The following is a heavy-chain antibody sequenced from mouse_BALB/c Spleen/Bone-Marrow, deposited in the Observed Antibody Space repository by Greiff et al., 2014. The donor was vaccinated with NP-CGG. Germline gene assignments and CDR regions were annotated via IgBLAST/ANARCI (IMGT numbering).Heavy chain of an antibody. V-gene: IGHV1-9*01. J-gene: IGHJ1*01. CDR2: ILPGSGST. CDR3: ARCRDWYFDV. CDR1: GYTFSSYW. Sequence: QVQLQQPGAELMKPGASVKISCKATGYTFSSYWIEWVKQRPGHGLEWIGEILPGSGSTNYNEKFKGKARFTADTSSNTAYMQLSSLTSEDSAAYYRARCRDWYFDVWGAGTTVTVSS.